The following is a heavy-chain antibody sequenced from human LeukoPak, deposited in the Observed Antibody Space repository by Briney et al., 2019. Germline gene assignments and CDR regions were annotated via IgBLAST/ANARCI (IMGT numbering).Heavy chain of an antibody. D-gene: IGHD3-22*01. CDR3: ATESIGYYGYFDY. CDR2: FDPEDGET. J-gene: IGHJ4*02. CDR1: GGTFSSYA. V-gene: IGHV1-24*01. Sequence: ASVKVSCKASGGTFSSYAISWVRQAPGKGLEWMGGFDPEDGETIYAQKFQGRVTMTEDTSTDTAYMELSSLRSEDTAVYYCATESIGYYGYFDYWGQGTLVTVSS.